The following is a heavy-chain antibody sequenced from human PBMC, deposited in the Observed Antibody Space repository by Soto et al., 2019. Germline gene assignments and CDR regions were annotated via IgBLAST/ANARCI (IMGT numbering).Heavy chain of an antibody. CDR2: ISGSGGST. CDR1: GFTFSSYG. Sequence: EVQLLESGGNVVQPGGSLRLPCAASGFTFSSYGMSWVRRAPGKGLEWVSAISGSGGSTYYADSVKGRFTISRDNSKNTLYLQMNSLRAEDTAVYYCAKDLIEWIGGWDYYYYGMDVWGQGTTVTVSS. CDR3: AKDLIEWIGGWDYYYYGMDV. D-gene: IGHD6-19*01. V-gene: IGHV3-23*01. J-gene: IGHJ6*02.